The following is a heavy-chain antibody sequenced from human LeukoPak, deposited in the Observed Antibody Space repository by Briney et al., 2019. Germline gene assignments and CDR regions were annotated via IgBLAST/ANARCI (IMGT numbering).Heavy chain of an antibody. CDR2: ISYDGSNK. CDR1: GFTFSSYA. D-gene: IGHD3-10*01. J-gene: IGHJ5*02. V-gene: IGHV3-30-3*01. CDR3: ARDPDLWFGESNWFDP. Sequence: PGGSLRLSCAASGFTFSSYAMHWVRQAPGKGLEWVAVISYDGSNKYYADSVKGRFTISRDNSKNTLYLQMNSLRAEDTAVYYCARDPDLWFGESNWFDPWGQGTLVTVSS.